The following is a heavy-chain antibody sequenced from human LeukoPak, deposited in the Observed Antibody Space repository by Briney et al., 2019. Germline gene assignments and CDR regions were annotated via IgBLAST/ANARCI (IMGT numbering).Heavy chain of an antibody. CDR2: INPNSGGT. D-gene: IGHD4-17*01. J-gene: IGHJ4*02. V-gene: IGHV1-2*06. CDR1: GYTFTGYY. Sequence: ASVKVSCKASGYTFTGYYMHWVRQAPGQGLEWMGRINPNSGGTNYAQKFQGRVTMTRDTSISTAYLQWSGLKASDTAMYYCAGARHGDYRWDYWGQGTLVTVSS. CDR3: AGARHGDYRWDY.